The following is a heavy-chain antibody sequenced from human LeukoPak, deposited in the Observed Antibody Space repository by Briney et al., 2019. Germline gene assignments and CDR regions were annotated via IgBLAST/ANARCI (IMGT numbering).Heavy chain of an antibody. CDR1: GFTFSSYA. V-gene: IGHV3-30-3*01. D-gene: IGHD3-22*01. CDR3: AREHDSSGYFDY. J-gene: IGHJ4*02. CDR2: ISYDGSNK. Sequence: PGGSLRLSCAASGFTFSSYAMHWVRQAPGKGLEWVAVISYDGSNKYYADSVKGRFTISRDNSKNTLYLQMNSLRAEDTAVYYCAREHDSSGYFDYWGQGTLVTVSS.